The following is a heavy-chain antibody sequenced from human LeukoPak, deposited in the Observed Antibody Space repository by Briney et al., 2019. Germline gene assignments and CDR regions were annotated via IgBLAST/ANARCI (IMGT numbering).Heavy chain of an antibody. J-gene: IGHJ3*02. D-gene: IGHD4-17*01. CDR1: GGSISSGGYY. V-gene: IGHV4-31*03. Sequence: PSETLSLTCTVSGGSISSGGYYWSWIRQHPGKGLEWIGYIYYSGSTYYNPSLKSRVTISVDTSKNQFSLKLSSVTAADTAVYYCARDRVDYGDYSKAFDIWGQGTMVTVSS. CDR2: IYYSGST. CDR3: ARDRVDYGDYSKAFDI.